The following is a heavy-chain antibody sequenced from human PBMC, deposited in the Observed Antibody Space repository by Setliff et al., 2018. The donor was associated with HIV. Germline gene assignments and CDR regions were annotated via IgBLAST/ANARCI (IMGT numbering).Heavy chain of an antibody. D-gene: IGHD6-19*01. CDR2: ISAYNGNT. J-gene: IGHJ3*01. Sequence: ASVKVSCKASGYTFTSYGISWVRQAPGQGLEWMGWISAYNGNTNYAQKLQGRVTMTTDTSTSIAYMELRSLRHDDTAEYFCARVPYRSAWFSGGHDAFDVWGQGTMVTVSS. V-gene: IGHV1-18*01. CDR3: ARVPYRSAWFSGGHDAFDV. CDR1: GYTFTSYG.